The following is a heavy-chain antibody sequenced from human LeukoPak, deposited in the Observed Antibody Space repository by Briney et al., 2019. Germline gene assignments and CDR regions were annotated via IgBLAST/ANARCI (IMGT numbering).Heavy chain of an antibody. V-gene: IGHV3-21*01. CDR1: GFTFSTYS. J-gene: IGHJ4*02. CDR2: ISSSSAYI. D-gene: IGHD6-19*01. Sequence: GGSLRLSCAASGFTFSTYSMNWVRQAPGKGLEWVSSISSSSAYINYADSVKGRFTISRDNAENSLYLQMNSLRAEDTAVYYCARDAAGMGDYWGQGTLVTVSS. CDR3: ARDAAGMGDY.